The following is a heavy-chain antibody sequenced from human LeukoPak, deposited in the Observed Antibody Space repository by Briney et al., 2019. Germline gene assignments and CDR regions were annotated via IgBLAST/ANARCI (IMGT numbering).Heavy chain of an antibody. CDR1: GFTFSSYG. CDR3: AEDPPGGWEQHGYFEY. V-gene: IGHV3-30*18. J-gene: IGHJ4*02. Sequence: GGSLRLSCAASGFTFSSYGMHWVRQAPGKGLEWVAVISYDGSNKYYADSVKGRFTISRDSSKNTLYLQMNSLRAEDTAVYYCAEDPPGGWEQHGYFEYWGQGTLVTVSS. D-gene: IGHD1-26*01. CDR2: ISYDGSNK.